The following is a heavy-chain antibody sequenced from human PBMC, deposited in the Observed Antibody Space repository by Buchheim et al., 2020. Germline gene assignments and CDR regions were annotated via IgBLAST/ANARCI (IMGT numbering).Heavy chain of an antibody. CDR1: GFTFSTDA. D-gene: IGHD1-26*01. J-gene: IGHJ4*02. CDR2: IIGSGGSA. CDR3: AKRDSSGSYYFDY. Sequence: EVQLLDSGGGLVQPGGSLRLSCAASGFTFSTDAMSWVRQAPGKGLEWVSAIIGSGGSAFYADSVKGRFTISRDNSPRTLYLQMNSLRAEDTAVYYCAKRDSSGSYYFDYWGQGTL. V-gene: IGHV3-23*01.